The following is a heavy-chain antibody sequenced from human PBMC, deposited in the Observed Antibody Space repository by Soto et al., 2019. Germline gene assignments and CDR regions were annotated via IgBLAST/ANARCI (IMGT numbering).Heavy chain of an antibody. V-gene: IGHV3-64*01. CDR2: ISSNGVGT. Sequence: EVQLVESGGGLVQPGGSLRLSCAASGFTFSNYVMDWVRQAPGKVLEYVSGISSNGVGTYYANSVKDRFTISRDNSKNTLYLQMGSLLAEDMAVYYCARREQSDYYYMDVWGKGTSVTVSS. J-gene: IGHJ6*03. CDR1: GFTFSNYV. D-gene: IGHD6-19*01. CDR3: ARREQSDYYYMDV.